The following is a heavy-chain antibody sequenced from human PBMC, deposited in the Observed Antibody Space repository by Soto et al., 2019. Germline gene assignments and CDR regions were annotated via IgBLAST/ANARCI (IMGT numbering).Heavy chain of an antibody. V-gene: IGHV1-69*13. Sequence: SVNVSCKASGGTFSSYAISWVRQAPGQGLEWMGGIIPIFGTANYAQKFQGRVTITADESTSTAYMELSSLRSEDTAVYYCARDYSSGYYYGMDVWGQGTTVTVSS. CDR3: ARDYSSGYYYGMDV. J-gene: IGHJ6*02. CDR1: GGTFSSYA. CDR2: IIPIFGTA. D-gene: IGHD6-19*01.